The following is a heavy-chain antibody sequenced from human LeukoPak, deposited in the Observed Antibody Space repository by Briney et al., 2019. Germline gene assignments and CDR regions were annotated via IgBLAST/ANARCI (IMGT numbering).Heavy chain of an antibody. J-gene: IGHJ5*02. V-gene: IGHV3-23*01. CDR3: AKGDCSSTSCYWLSWFDP. D-gene: IGHD2-2*01. Sequence: GGSLRLSCAASGFTFSSYGMSWVRQAPGKGLEWVSAISGSGGSTYYADSVKGRFTISRDNSKNTLYLQMNSLRAEDTAVYYCAKGDCSSTSCYWLSWFDPWGQGTLVTVSS. CDR1: GFTFSSYG. CDR2: ISGSGGST.